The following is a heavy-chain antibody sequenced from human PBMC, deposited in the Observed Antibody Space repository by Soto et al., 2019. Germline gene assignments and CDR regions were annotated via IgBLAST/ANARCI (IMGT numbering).Heavy chain of an antibody. CDR1: GGSINNYY. D-gene: IGHD3-10*01. CDR3: ARRVVRGVTNWFDR. J-gene: IGHJ5*02. Sequence: QVQLQESGPGLVKPSETLSLTCSVSGGSINNYYWSWIRQPPGKGLEWIGYIYSTGRTYYSPSHKRRATMSGDTSNDQFSLKVNSVTAADTAVYYCARRVVRGVTNWFDRWGQGTLVTVSS. V-gene: IGHV4-59*08. CDR2: IYSTGRT.